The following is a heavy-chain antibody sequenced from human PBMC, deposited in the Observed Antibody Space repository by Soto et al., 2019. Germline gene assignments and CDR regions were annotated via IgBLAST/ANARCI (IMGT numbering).Heavy chain of an antibody. CDR1: GGSFSGYY. V-gene: IGHV4-34*01. CDR3: ARERGVLLWFGANSWFDP. CDR2: INHSGST. Sequence: QVQLQQWGAGLLKPSETLSLTCAVYGGSFSGYYWSWIRQPPGKGLEWIGEINHSGSTNYNPSLKSRVTLSVDTSKNQFSLQLSSVTAADTAVYYCARERGVLLWFGANSWFDPWGQGTLVTVSS. J-gene: IGHJ5*02. D-gene: IGHD3-10*01.